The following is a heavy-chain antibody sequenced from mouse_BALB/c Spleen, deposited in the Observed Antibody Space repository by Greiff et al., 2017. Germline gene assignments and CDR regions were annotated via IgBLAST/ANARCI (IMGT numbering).Heavy chain of an antibody. CDR2: ISDGGSYT. CDR1: GFTFSDYY. CDR3: ARDLEYGNQGAY. J-gene: IGHJ3*01. D-gene: IGHD2-10*02. Sequence: DVKLVESGGGLVKPGGSLKLSCAASGFTFSDYYMYWVRQTPEKRLEWVATISDGGSYTYYPDSVKGRFTISRDNAKNNLYLQMSSLKSEDTAMYYCARDLEYGNQGAYWGQGTLVTVSA. V-gene: IGHV5-4*02.